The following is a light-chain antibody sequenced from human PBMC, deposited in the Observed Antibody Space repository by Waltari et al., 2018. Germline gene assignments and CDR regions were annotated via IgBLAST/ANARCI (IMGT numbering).Light chain of an antibody. J-gene: IGLJ1*01. CDR3: ATWDDSLDGPL. CDR1: SSNIGSYT. CDR2: DNN. V-gene: IGLV1-44*01. Sequence: QSVLTQPPSASGTPGQRVAISCSGSSSNIGSYTVTWYQQLPGTAPKLLIYDNNQRPSGVPDRFSGSKAGTSASLAISGLQSDDEADYYCATWDDSLDGPLFGTGTKVTVL.